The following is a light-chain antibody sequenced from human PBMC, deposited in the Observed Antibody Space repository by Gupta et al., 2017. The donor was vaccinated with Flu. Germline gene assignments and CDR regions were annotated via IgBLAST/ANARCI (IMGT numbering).Light chain of an antibody. V-gene: IGLV1-47*01. Sequence: QSVLTQPPSASGTPGQSVTISCSGSSTNIGSNYVYGYQQLPGTAPKLLIYRNNQRPSGVPDRFSGSKSGTSASLAISGLRSEDEADYYCAAWDDSLSGRVFGGGTKLTVL. CDR2: RNN. CDR1: STNIGSNY. CDR3: AAWDDSLSGRV. J-gene: IGLJ3*02.